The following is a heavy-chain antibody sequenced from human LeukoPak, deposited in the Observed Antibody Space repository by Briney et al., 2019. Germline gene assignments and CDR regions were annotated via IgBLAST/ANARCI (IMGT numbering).Heavy chain of an antibody. Sequence: PSETLSLTCTVSGGSISSYYWSWIRQPPGKGLEWIGYIYYSGSTKYNPSLKSRVTISVDTSKNQFSLKLSSVTAADTAVYYCARGWSSYYDFWSGYYPYFDYWGQGTLVTVSS. CDR3: ARGWSSYYDFWSGYYPYFDY. CDR1: GGSISSYY. CDR2: IYYSGST. J-gene: IGHJ4*02. D-gene: IGHD3-3*01. V-gene: IGHV4-59*01.